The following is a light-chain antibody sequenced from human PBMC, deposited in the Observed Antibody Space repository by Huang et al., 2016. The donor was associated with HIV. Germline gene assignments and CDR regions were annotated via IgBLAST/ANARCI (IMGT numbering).Light chain of an antibody. CDR3: QQRSEWLT. V-gene: IGKV3-11*01. CDR1: QSISTY. CDR2: DAS. J-gene: IGKJ4*01. Sequence: DIVLTQSPATLSLSPGARATLSFSASQSISTYLAWYQHRPGPSPRLLIYDASKRAVGVPTRFSGRGSGTDFTLTISSLEPEDFAVYFCQQRSEWLTFGGGTRVDI.